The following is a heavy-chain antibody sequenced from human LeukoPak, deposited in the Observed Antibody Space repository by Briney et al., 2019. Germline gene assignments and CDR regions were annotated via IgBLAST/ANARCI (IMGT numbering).Heavy chain of an antibody. J-gene: IGHJ4*02. V-gene: IGHV3-9*01. D-gene: IGHD3-16*01. Sequence: PGGSLRLSCAASGFTFDDHAMHWVRQAPGRGLEWVSGISWNSGSIGYADSVKGRFTISRDNAKNSLYLQMNSLRAEDTALYYCAKDKRWEWLGEYYFDYWGQGTLVTVSS. CDR3: AKDKRWEWLGEYYFDY. CDR1: GFTFDDHA. CDR2: ISWNSGSI.